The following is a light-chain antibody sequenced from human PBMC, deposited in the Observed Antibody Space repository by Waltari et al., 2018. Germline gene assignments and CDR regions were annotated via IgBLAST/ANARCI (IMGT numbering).Light chain of an antibody. CDR3: QSYDSDEGVV. CDR1: SDSIASNY. CDR2: EDN. J-gene: IGLJ2*01. Sequence: NSLLTQPHSVSESPGKTVTISCTRTSDSIASNYVQWYQQRPGSAPTPVIFEDNQRPSGVPDRFSASIHTSSNSASLTISGLKTEDEALSYWQSYDSDEGVVFGGGTKLTVL. V-gene: IGLV6-57*03.